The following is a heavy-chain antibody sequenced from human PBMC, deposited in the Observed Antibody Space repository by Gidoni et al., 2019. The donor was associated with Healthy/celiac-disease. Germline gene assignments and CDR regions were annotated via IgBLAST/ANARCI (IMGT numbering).Heavy chain of an antibody. Sequence: EVQLVESGGGLVQPGRSLRLSCAASAFTFDDSAMHWVRQAPGKGLEWVSGSSWNSGSIGYADSVKGRFTISRDNAKNSLYLQMNSLRAEDTALYYCAKDILRTLRYYYGMDVWGQGTTVTVS. CDR3: AKDILRTLRYYYGMDV. V-gene: IGHV3-9*01. D-gene: IGHD4-17*01. CDR2: SSWNSGSI. CDR1: AFTFDDSA. J-gene: IGHJ6*02.